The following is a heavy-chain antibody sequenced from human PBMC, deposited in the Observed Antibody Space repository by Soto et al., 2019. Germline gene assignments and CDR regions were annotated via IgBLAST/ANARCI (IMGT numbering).Heavy chain of an antibody. V-gene: IGHV2-5*01. D-gene: IGHD6-13*01. Sequence: SGPTLVKPTQTLTLTCTFSGFSLSTSGVGVGWIRQPPGKALEWLALIYWNDDKRYSPSLKSRLTITKDTSKNQGVLTMTNMDPVDTATYYCAHRGYSSSHYYYGMDVWGQGTTVTVSS. J-gene: IGHJ6*02. CDR1: GFSLSTSGVG. CDR2: IYWNDDK. CDR3: AHRGYSSSHYYYGMDV.